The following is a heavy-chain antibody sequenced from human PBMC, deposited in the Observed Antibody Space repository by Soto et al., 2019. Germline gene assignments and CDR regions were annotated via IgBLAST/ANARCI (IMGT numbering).Heavy chain of an antibody. CDR1: GFTFDDYA. Sequence: EVQLVESGGGLVQPGRSLRLSCAASGFTFDDYAMHWVRQAPGKGLEWVSRISWNSGSICYADSVKGRFIISRDNAKNSLYLQMNSLRAEDTALYYCARAVGSYGNFDYRGQRTLVTDSS. D-gene: IGHD5-18*01. CDR3: ARAVGSYGNFDY. J-gene: IGHJ4*02. V-gene: IGHV3-9*01. CDR2: ISWNSGSI.